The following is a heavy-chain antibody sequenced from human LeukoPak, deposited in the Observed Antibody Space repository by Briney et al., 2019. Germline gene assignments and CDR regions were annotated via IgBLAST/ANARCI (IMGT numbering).Heavy chain of an antibody. CDR2: IYTSGST. D-gene: IGHD3-22*01. Sequence: PSETLSLTCTVSGGSISSGSYYWSWIRQPAGKGLEWIGRIYTSGSTNYNPSVKSRVTISVDTSKNQFSQKLSSVTAADTAVYYCAREVYDSSGYYPDYWGQGTLVTVSS. CDR3: AREVYDSSGYYPDY. CDR1: GGSISSGSYY. V-gene: IGHV4-61*02. J-gene: IGHJ4*02.